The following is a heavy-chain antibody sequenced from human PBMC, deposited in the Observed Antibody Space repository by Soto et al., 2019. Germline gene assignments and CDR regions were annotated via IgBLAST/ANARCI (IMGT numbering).Heavy chain of an antibody. CDR1: GFTFSSYA. V-gene: IGHV3-23*01. J-gene: IGHJ4*02. Sequence: TGGSLRLSCAASGFTFSSYAMSWVRQAPGKGLEWVSAISGSGGSTYYADSVKGRFTISRDNSKNTLYLQMNSLRAEDTAVYYCAKDEYYYDSSGYYYVDYWGQGTLVTVSS. CDR3: AKDEYYYDSSGYYYVDY. CDR2: ISGSGGST. D-gene: IGHD3-22*01.